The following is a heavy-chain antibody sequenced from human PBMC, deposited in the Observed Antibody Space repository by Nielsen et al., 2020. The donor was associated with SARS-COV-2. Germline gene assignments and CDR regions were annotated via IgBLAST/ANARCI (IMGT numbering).Heavy chain of an antibody. CDR3: AFWYYDSSEAFDY. J-gene: IGHJ4*02. Sequence: GGSLRLSCAASGFTFSSYAMHWVRQAPGKGLEWVAVISYDGSNKYFADSVKGRFTISRDNSKNTLYLQMNSLRAEDAAVYYCAFWYYDSSEAFDYWGQGTLVSVSS. CDR2: ISYDGSNK. CDR1: GFTFSSYA. V-gene: IGHV3-30-3*01. D-gene: IGHD3-22*01.